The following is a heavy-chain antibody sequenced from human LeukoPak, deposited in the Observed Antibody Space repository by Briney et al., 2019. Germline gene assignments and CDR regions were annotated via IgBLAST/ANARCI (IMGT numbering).Heavy chain of an antibody. D-gene: IGHD5-12*01. CDR1: GGSISSGGYS. J-gene: IGHJ3*02. V-gene: IGHV4-30-4*07. CDR2: IYYSGST. CDR3: ARTWIGTPFDI. Sequence: SQTLSLTCAVSGGSISSGGYSWSWIRQPPGKGLEWIGYIYYSGSTNYSPSLKSRVTISVDTSKNQFSLKLSSVTAADTAVYYCARTWIGTPFDIWGQGTMVTVSS.